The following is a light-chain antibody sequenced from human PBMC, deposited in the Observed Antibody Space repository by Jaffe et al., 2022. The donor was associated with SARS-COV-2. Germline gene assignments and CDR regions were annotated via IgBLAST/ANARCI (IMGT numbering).Light chain of an antibody. V-gene: IGKV3-15*01. J-gene: IGKJ1*01. CDR3: QQCNTWPRT. CDR1: QGVSTK. CDR2: GAS. Sequence: EVVMTQSPATLSVSPGERVILSCRASQGVSTKLVWYQKKPGQAPRLLLYGASTRATGVPARFSASGSGTEFTLTISSLQSEDSAVYYCQQCNTWPRTFGQGTRVEIK.